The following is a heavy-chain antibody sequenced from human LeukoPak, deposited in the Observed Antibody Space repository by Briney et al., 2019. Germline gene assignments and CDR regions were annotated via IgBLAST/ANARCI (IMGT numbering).Heavy chain of an antibody. J-gene: IGHJ4*02. D-gene: IGHD6-13*01. CDR3: AKATIGAADANFDY. Sequence: TGGSPRLSCAASGFTFRNYAMSWVRQAPGMGLEWVSSINAGGGSTYYADSVKGRFTISRDTSKNTLSLQMNSLRAEDTAVYYCAKATIGAADANFDYWGQGTRVTVSS. CDR2: INAGGGST. CDR1: GFTFRNYA. V-gene: IGHV3-23*01.